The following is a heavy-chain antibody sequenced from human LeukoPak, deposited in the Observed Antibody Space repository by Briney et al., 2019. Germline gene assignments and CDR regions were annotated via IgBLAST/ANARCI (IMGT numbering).Heavy chain of an antibody. J-gene: IGHJ6*02. Sequence: PGGSLRLSCAASGFTVSSNYMSWVRQAPGKGLEWGSAISGRGGSTYYADSVKGRFTISRDNSKNTLYLQMNSLRAEDRAVYYCAKVNEVRYYYGMDVWGQGTTVTVSS. V-gene: IGHV3-23*01. CDR2: ISGRGGST. D-gene: IGHD1-1*01. CDR1: GFTVSSNY. CDR3: AKVNEVRYYYGMDV.